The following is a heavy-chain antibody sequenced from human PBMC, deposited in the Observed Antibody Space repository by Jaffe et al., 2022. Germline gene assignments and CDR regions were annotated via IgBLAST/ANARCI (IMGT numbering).Heavy chain of an antibody. V-gene: IGHV4-61*02. CDR2: INTGGTT. D-gene: IGHD2-2*01. CDR1: GGSISSGSYY. J-gene: IGHJ3*02. CDR3: ARLLLPATMGAFDI. Sequence: QVQLQESGPGLVKPSQTLSLTCTVSGGSISSGSYYWSWIRQPAGKGLEWIGRINTGGTTNYNPSLKSRVTILVDTSKNQFSLELKSVTAADTAVYYCARLLLPATMGAFDIWGQGTMVTVSS.